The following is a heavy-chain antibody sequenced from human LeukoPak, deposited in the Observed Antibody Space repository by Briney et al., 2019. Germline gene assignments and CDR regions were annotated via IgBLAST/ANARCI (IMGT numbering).Heavy chain of an antibody. V-gene: IGHV1-2*02. J-gene: IGHJ6*03. CDR3: ARMAAGCSSTSCYYYYYYMDV. CDR2: INPNSGGT. Sequence: ASVKVSCKASGSPFTGYYMHWVRQAPGQGLEWMGWINPNSGGTNYAQKFQGRVTMTRDTSISTAYMELSRLRSDDTAVYYCARMAAGCSSTSCYYYYYYMDVWGKGTTVTVSS. CDR1: GSPFTGYY. D-gene: IGHD2-2*01.